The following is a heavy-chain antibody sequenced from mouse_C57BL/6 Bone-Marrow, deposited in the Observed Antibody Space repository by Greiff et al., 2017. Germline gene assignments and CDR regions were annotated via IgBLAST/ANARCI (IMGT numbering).Heavy chain of an antibody. CDR3: VTVITTVVDYYAMDY. CDR2: IRSKSSNYAT. D-gene: IGHD1-1*01. CDR1: GFTFNTYA. J-gene: IGHJ4*01. Sequence: EVQRVESGGGLVQPKGSLKLSCAASGFTFNTYAMHWVRQAPGKGLEWVARIRSKSSNYATYYADSVKDRFTISRDDSQSMLYLQMNNLKTEDTAMYYCVTVITTVVDYYAMDYWGQGTSVTVSS. V-gene: IGHV10-3*01.